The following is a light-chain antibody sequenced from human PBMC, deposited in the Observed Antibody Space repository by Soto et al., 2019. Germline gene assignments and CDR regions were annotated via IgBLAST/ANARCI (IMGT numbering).Light chain of an antibody. CDR3: HNRSNCPPVT. CDR1: QSVSSN. J-gene: IGKJ4*01. CDR2: DAS. V-gene: IGKV3-11*01. Sequence: EIVLTQSPATLSLSPGERATLSCRASQSVSSNLAWCQQKPGQAAMLLIYDASNRATGIPARFSGSGCGTDIALTISSLEHDDVAVYDCHNRSNCPPVTFGVGTKVEIK.